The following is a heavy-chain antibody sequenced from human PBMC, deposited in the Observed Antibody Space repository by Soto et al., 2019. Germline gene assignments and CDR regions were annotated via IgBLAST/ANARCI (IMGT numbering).Heavy chain of an antibody. Sequence: SETLSLTCAVSGGSISSNNWWSWVRQPPGKGLEWIGEIYHSGSTNYNPSLKSRVTISVDKSKNQFSLKLSSVTAADTAVYYCAGSGYYHNSGMDVWGQGTTVTVSS. CDR3: AGSGYYHNSGMDV. CDR2: IYHSGST. CDR1: GGSISSNNW. J-gene: IGHJ6*02. D-gene: IGHD3-22*01. V-gene: IGHV4-4*02.